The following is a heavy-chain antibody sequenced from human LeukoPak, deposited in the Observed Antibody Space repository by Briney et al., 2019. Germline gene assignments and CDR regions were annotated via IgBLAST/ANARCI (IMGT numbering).Heavy chain of an antibody. CDR2: ISCSGGST. J-gene: IGHJ6*02. D-gene: IGHD5-18*01. V-gene: IGHV3-23*01. CDR1: GFTFSSYA. CDR3: AKDSPDTAMGYYYYYGMDV. Sequence: PGGSLRLSRAASGFTFSSYAMSWARQAPGKGLEWVSAISCSGGSTYYADSVKGRFTISRDNSKNTLYLQMNSLRAEDTAVYYCAKDSPDTAMGYYYYYGMDVWGQGTTVTVSS.